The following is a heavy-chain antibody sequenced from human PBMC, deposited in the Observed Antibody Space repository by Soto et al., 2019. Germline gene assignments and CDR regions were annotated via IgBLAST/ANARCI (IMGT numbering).Heavy chain of an antibody. V-gene: IGHV4-30-2*01. Sequence: SETLSLTCAVSGGSISSGGYSWSWLRQPPGKGLEWIGYIYHSGSTYYNPSLKSRVTISVDRSKNQFSLKLSSVTAADTAVYYCATGSGKYGYWGQGTLVTVSS. CDR1: GGSISSGGYS. CDR2: IYHSGST. D-gene: IGHD3-10*01. CDR3: ATGSGKYGY. J-gene: IGHJ4*02.